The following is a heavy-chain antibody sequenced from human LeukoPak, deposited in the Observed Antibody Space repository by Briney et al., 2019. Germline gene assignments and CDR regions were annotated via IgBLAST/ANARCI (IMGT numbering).Heavy chain of an antibody. V-gene: IGHV1-69*04. D-gene: IGHD3-22*01. Sequence: ASVKVSCKASGGTFSSYAISWVRQAPGQGLEWMGRIIPILGIANYAQKFQGRVTITADKSTSTAYMELSSLRSEDTAVYYCARAGGADSSGYYPWRHWGQGTLVTVSS. J-gene: IGHJ4*02. CDR1: GGTFSSYA. CDR2: IIPILGIA. CDR3: ARAGGADSSGYYPWRH.